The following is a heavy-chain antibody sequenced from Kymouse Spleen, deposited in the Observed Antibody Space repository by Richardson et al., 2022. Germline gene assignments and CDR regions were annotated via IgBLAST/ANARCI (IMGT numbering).Heavy chain of an antibody. CDR1: GFTFSSYD. V-gene: IGHV3-13*01. Sequence: EVQLVESGGGLVQPGGSLRLSCAASGFTFSSYDMHWVRQATGKGLEWVSAIGTAGDTYYPGSVKGRFTISRENAKNSLYLQMNSLRAGDTAVYYCARGRYSGSYSHYFDYWGQGTLVTVSS. D-gene: IGHD1-26*01. J-gene: IGHJ4*02. CDR2: IGTAGDT. CDR3: ARGRYSGSYSHYFDY.